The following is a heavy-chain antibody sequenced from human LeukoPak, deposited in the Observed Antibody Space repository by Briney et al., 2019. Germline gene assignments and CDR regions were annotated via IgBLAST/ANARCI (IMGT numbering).Heavy chain of an antibody. V-gene: IGHV4-59*01. CDR3: ASGRDGYKRFDY. Sequence: SATLTLTCTAPGGSISRYYWSRIRQPPGKGLKWLGYIYYSGSTNYNPSLKSRVTISVDTSKNQFSLKLSSVTAADTAVYYCASGRDGYKRFDYWGQGTLVTVSS. CDR1: GGSISRYY. J-gene: IGHJ4*02. CDR2: IYYSGST. D-gene: IGHD5-24*01.